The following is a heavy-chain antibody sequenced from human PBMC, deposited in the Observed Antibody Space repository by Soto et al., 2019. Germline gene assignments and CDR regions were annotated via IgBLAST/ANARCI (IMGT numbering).Heavy chain of an antibody. CDR2: VYYSGNT. V-gene: IGHV4-59*01. CDR3: ARKGAAASYAHYYMDV. CDR1: GGSISPYY. D-gene: IGHD6-13*01. Sequence: SETLALTCTVSGGSISPYYWSWIRQPPGKGLEWIGYVYYSGNTNYNPSLESRVTISVDTSRNRFSLNLTSATAADTAVYYCARKGAAASYAHYYMDVWGRGTAVTVSS. J-gene: IGHJ6*03.